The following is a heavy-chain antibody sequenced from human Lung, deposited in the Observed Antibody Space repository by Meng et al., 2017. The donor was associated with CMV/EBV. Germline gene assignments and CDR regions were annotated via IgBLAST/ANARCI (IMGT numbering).Heavy chain of an antibody. CDR3: ARERDYYSYMDV. Sequence: SETLSLTCTISGYSITTSYFWGWVRQSPGKGLEWIGSIFHGGTVYYNPSLKSRVTISLDTSKNQFSLRLDSVTAADTAVYYCARERDYYSYMDVLGRGTTVTVSS. J-gene: IGHJ6*02. CDR2: IFHGGTV. V-gene: IGHV4-38-2*02. CDR1: GYSITTSYF.